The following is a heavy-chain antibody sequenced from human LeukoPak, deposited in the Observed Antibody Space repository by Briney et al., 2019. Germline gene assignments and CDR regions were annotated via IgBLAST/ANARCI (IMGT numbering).Heavy chain of an antibody. CDR1: GYTLTELS. CDR3: ATGLGIAAASDAFDI. V-gene: IGHV1-24*01. D-gene: IGHD6-13*01. CDR2: FDPEDGET. Sequence: VASVKVSCKVSGYTLTELSMHWVRQAPGKGLEWMGGFDPEDGETIYAQKFQGRVTMTEDTSTDTAYMELSSLRSEDTAVYYCATGLGIAAASDAFDIWGQGTMVTVSS. J-gene: IGHJ3*02.